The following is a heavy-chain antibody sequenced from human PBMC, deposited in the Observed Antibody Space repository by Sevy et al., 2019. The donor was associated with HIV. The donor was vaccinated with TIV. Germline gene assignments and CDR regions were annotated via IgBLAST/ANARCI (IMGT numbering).Heavy chain of an antibody. CDR2: INPKTGDT. Sequence: ASVKVSCKTSGYTFTDYYIHWVRQAPGKGLQWMGWINPKTGDTDSAQKFQGWVNMTRDTSINTVYMELSRLSSDDTAVYYCARDPTGYGSSSVWFDPWGQGTLVTVSS. D-gene: IGHD6-6*01. J-gene: IGHJ5*02. V-gene: IGHV1-2*04. CDR1: GYTFTDYY. CDR3: ARDPTGYGSSSVWFDP.